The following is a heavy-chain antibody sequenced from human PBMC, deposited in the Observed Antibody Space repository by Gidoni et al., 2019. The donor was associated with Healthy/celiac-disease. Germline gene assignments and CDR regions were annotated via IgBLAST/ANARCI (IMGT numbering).Heavy chain of an antibody. CDR2: IYYSGST. CDR1: GGSIRSSSYY. D-gene: IGHD3-3*01. Sequence: QLQLQESGPGLVKPSETLSLTCTASGGSIRSSSYYWGWVRQPPGKGLEWIGGIYYSGSTYYNPSLKSRVTISVDTSKNQFSLKLSSVTAADTAVYYCARTTLRFLEWLSDYWGQGTLVTVSS. CDR3: ARTTLRFLEWLSDY. V-gene: IGHV4-39*01. J-gene: IGHJ4*02.